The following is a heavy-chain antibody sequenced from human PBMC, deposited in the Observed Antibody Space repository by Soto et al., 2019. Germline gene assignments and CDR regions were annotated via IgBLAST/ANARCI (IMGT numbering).Heavy chain of an antibody. CDR3: AREAVAGKDSYYFVY. V-gene: IGHV3-11*01. J-gene: IGHJ4*02. CDR2: ISSSGSTI. CDR1: GFTFSDYY. Sequence: GGSLRLSCAASGFTFSDYYMSWIRQAPGKGLEWVSYISSSGSTIYYADSVKGRFTISRDNAKNSLYLQMNSLRAEDTAVYYCAREAVAGKDSYYFVYWGQGTLVTVSS. D-gene: IGHD6-19*01.